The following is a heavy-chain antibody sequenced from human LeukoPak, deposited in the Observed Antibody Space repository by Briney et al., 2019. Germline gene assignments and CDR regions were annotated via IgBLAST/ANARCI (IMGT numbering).Heavy chain of an antibody. Sequence: PSETLSLTCSVSGGSISNYYWSWVRQPAGKGLEWIGRIYSSGDPNYNLSLTSRITISLDKSKNQLSLKLYSVTPADTAVYYCVRERVGYDTSGRGPRFDCWGQGTLVTVSS. V-gene: IGHV4-4*07. CDR2: IYSSGDP. J-gene: IGHJ4*02. CDR3: VRERVGYDTSGRGPRFDC. D-gene: IGHD3-22*01. CDR1: GGSISNYY.